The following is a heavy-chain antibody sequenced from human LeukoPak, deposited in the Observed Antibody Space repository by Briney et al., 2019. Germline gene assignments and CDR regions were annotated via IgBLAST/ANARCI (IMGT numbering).Heavy chain of an antibody. J-gene: IGHJ3*02. CDR1: GFTFDDYA. CDR3: AKVGGSYALVDAFDI. V-gene: IGHV3-9*01. D-gene: IGHD1-26*01. CDR2: ISWNSGSI. Sequence: GGSLRLSCAASGFTFDDYAMHWVRQAPGKGLEWVSGISWNSGSIGYADSVKDRFTISRDNAKNSLYLQMNSLRAEDTALYYCAKVGGSYALVDAFDIWGQGTMVTVSS.